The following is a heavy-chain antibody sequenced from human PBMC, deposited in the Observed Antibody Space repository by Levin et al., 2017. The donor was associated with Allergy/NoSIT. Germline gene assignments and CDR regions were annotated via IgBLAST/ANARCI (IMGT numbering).Heavy chain of an antibody. J-gene: IGHJ4*02. CDR1: GFTFSRSG. CDR3: ARDKGASAFDY. CDR2: IWADGSQK. V-gene: IGHV3-33*01. Sequence: GESLKIPCEASGFTFSRSGMHWVRQAPGKGLEWVAVIWADGSQKYYLDSVKGRFTISKDNSRNTLFLQMNSLRVEDTAVYYCARDKGASAFDYWARESWSPSPQ.